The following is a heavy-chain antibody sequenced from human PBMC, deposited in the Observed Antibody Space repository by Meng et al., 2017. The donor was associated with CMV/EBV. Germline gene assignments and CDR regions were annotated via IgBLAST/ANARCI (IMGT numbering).Heavy chain of an antibody. Sequence: SVKVSCKASGGTFSSYAISWVRQAPGQGLEWMGGIIPIFGTANYAQKFQGRVTITTDESTSTAYMELSSLRSEDTAVYYCARLLYNWNDAGVDYWGQGTLVTVSS. D-gene: IGHD1-20*01. CDR1: GGTFSSYA. V-gene: IGHV1-69*05. J-gene: IGHJ4*02. CDR3: ARLLYNWNDAGVDY. CDR2: IIPIFGTA.